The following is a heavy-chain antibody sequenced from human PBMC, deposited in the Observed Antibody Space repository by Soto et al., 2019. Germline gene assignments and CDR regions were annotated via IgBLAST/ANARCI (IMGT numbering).Heavy chain of an antibody. D-gene: IGHD5-12*01. Sequence: SGPTLVNPTQTLTLTCSFSGFSLTTDGVGVGWVRQPPGQALEWLAIIYWNDDKHHSPSLKSRLTITKDTSKNQVVLTMTNMDPVDTAKYYCTRIQYIRATDYWGQGTLVTVSS. CDR2: IYWNDDK. CDR3: TRIQYIRATDY. J-gene: IGHJ4*02. CDR1: GFSLTTDGVG. V-gene: IGHV2-5*01.